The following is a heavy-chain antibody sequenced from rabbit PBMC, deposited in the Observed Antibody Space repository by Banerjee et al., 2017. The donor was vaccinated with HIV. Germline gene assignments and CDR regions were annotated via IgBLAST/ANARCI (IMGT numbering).Heavy chain of an antibody. CDR1: GFSDSRDYD. J-gene: IGHJ4*01. CDR2: IDIRGNKP. V-gene: IGHV1S40*01. CDR3: ARDWYFGL. Sequence: QSLEESGGGLVQPEGSLTLTCTASGFSDSRDYDITWVRQAPGKGLEWIGWIDIRGNKPYYANWAKGRFTVSKTSSTTVTLQMTSLTAADTATYFCARDWYFGLWGPGTLVT.